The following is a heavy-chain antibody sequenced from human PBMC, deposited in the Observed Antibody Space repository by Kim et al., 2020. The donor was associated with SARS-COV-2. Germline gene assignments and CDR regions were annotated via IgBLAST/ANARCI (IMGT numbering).Heavy chain of an antibody. CDR2: ISAYNGNT. J-gene: IGHJ4*02. D-gene: IGHD2-15*01. V-gene: IGHV1-18*01. CDR3: ARVWGPVVVVAADHQPLDY. Sequence: ASVKVSCKASGYTFTSYGISWVRQAPGQGLEWMGWISAYNGNTNYAQKLQGRVTMTTDTSTSTAYMELRSLRSDDTAVYYCARVWGPVVVVAADHQPLDYWGQGTLVTVSS. CDR1: GYTFTSYG.